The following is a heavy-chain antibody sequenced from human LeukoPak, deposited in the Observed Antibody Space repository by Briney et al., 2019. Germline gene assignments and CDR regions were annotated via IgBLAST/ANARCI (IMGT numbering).Heavy chain of an antibody. Sequence: GASVKVSCKASGYTFAGYYMHWVRQAPGQGLEWMGWINPNSGGTNYAQKFQGRVTMTRDTSISTAYMELSRLRSDDTAVYYCAYDSSGYPEVGAFDIWGQGTMVTVSS. V-gene: IGHV1-2*02. D-gene: IGHD3-22*01. CDR2: INPNSGGT. CDR1: GYTFAGYY. J-gene: IGHJ3*02. CDR3: AYDSSGYPEVGAFDI.